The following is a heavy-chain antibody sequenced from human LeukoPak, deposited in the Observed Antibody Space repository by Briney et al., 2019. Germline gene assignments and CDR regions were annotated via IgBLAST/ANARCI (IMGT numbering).Heavy chain of an antibody. Sequence: GGSLRLSCAASGFTFSSYSKHWVRQAPGKGLEWVSYISSSSSYIYYADSVKGRFTISRDNAKNSLYLQMNSLRAEDTAVYYCARAYALAHYYGMDVWGQGTTVTVSS. CDR1: GFTFSSYS. V-gene: IGHV3-21*01. J-gene: IGHJ6*02. CDR2: ISSSSSYI. D-gene: IGHD3-16*01. CDR3: ARAYALAHYYGMDV.